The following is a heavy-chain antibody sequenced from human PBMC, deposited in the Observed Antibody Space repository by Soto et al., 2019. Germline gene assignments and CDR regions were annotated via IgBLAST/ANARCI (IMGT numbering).Heavy chain of an antibody. CDR1: GGTFSSYT. CDR2: IIPILGIA. D-gene: IGHD2-15*01. V-gene: IGHV1-69*08. J-gene: IGHJ4*02. CDR3: AREASARGYCSGGSCYPTDY. Sequence: QVQLVQSGAEVKKPGSSVKVSCKASGGTFSSYTISWVRQAPGQGLEWMGRIIPILGIANYAQKFQGRVTITAEKSTSTAYMELSSLRSEDTAVYYCAREASARGYCSGGSCYPTDYWGQGTLVTVSS.